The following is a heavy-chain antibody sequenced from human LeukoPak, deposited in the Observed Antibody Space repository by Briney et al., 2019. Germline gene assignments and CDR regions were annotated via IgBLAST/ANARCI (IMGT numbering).Heavy chain of an antibody. CDR2: IYHSGST. Sequence: SETLSLTCAVYGGSFSGYYWGWIRQPPGKGLEWIGSIYHSGSTYYNPSLKSRVTISVDTSKNQFSLKLSSVTAADTAVYYCARADYSSTWSHDYYYMDVWGKGTTVTVSS. D-gene: IGHD6-13*01. J-gene: IGHJ6*03. CDR3: ARADYSSTWSHDYYYMDV. V-gene: IGHV4-38-2*01. CDR1: GGSFSGYY.